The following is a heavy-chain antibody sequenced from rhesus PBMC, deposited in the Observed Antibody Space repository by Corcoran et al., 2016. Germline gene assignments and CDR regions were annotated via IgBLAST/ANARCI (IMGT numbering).Heavy chain of an antibody. CDR2: IHDSTVNT. J-gene: IGHJ5-1*01. V-gene: IGHV4-93*02. CDR3: ARHLGSSYGWRFDV. D-gene: IGHD6-43*01. Sequence: QVQLQESGPGVVKPSETLSLTCAVSGGSISSSNWWDWLRHSPGKGLEWIGGIHDSTVNTVYSPSLKGRVTLSIDTSQNQFSLKLSSVTAADTAVYFCARHLGSSYGWRFDVWGAGVLVTVSS. CDR1: GGSISSSNW.